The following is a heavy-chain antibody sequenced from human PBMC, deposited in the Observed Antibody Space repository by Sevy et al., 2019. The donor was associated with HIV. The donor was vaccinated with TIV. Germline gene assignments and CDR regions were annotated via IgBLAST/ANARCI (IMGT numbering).Heavy chain of an antibody. CDR1: GFSFSSYW. CDR3: ARGNSGSFDY. CDR2: IEQDESEK. V-gene: IGHV3-7*04. D-gene: IGHD3-22*01. J-gene: IGHJ4*02. Sequence: GGSLRLSCAASGFSFSSYWMHWVRQAPGKGLEWVANIEQDESEKYYVASVKGRFTISRDNAKNSVYLQMISLRPEDTAIYYCARGNSGSFDYWGQGTLVTVSS.